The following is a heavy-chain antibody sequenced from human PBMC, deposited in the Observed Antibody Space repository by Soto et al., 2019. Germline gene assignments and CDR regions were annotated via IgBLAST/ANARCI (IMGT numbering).Heavy chain of an antibody. D-gene: IGHD6-13*01. J-gene: IGHJ6*02. V-gene: IGHV1-69*02. Sequence: QVQLVQSGAEVKKPGSSVKVSCKASGGTFSSYTISWVRQAPGQGLEWMGRIIPILGIANYAQKSQGRVTITADNPXXTXYXXLSSLRSEDTAVYYCARLGWSRSWSPSYYYYGMDVWGQGTTVTVSS. CDR2: IIPILGIA. CDR3: ARLGWSRSWSPSYYYYGMDV. CDR1: GGTFSSYT.